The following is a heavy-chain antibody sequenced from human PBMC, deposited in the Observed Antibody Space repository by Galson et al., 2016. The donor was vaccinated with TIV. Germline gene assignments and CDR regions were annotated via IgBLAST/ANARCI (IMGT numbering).Heavy chain of an antibody. D-gene: IGHD3-3*01. CDR3: TREFDFWSLEAG. CDR2: INTNTGNP. Sequence: SVKVSCKASGYTFTKYAMNGVRQAPGQRLGWMGWINTNTGNPTYAHGFTGRFVFSLDTSVSTAYLQISSLKAEDTAMYYCTREFDFWSLEAGWGQGTQVTVSS. CDR1: GYTFTKYA. J-gene: IGHJ4*02. V-gene: IGHV7-4-1*02.